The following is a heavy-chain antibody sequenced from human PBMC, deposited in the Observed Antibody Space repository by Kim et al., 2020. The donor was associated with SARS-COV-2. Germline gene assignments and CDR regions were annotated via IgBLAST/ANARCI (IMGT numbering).Heavy chain of an antibody. CDR1: GFTFSSYA. J-gene: IGHJ6*02. CDR2: ISGSGSCT. V-gene: IGHV3-21*01. Sequence: GGSLRLSCAASGFTFSSYAMSWVRQAPGKGLEWVSSISGSGSCTYYADSVKGRFTISRDNAKNSLFLQMNSLRAEDTAVYYCARGGYCSSTSCDFSCCGLDVWGQGTTVTVSS. CDR3: ARGGYCSSTSCDFSCCGLDV. D-gene: IGHD2-2*01.